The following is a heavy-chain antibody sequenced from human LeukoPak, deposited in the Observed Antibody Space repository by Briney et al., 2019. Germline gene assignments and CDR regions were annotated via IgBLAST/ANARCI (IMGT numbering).Heavy chain of an antibody. CDR1: GGTFSSYA. Sequence: ASVKVSCKASGGTFSSYAISWVRQATGQGLEWMGWMNPNSGNTGYAQKFQGRVTMTRNTSISTAYMELSSLRSEDTAVYYCARGADSMFDYWGQGTLVTVSS. D-gene: IGHD2-21*01. J-gene: IGHJ4*02. CDR2: MNPNSGNT. V-gene: IGHV1-8*02. CDR3: ARGADSMFDY.